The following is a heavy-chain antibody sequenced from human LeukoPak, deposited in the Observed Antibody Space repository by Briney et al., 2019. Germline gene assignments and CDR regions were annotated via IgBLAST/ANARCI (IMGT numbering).Heavy chain of an antibody. Sequence: SETLSLTCTVSGGSISSSSYYWGWIRQPPGKGLEWIGSIYYSGSTYYNPSPKSRVTISVDTSKNQFSLKLSSVTAADTAVYYCASHGRGATITIDYWGQGTLVTVSS. CDR3: ASHGRGATITIDY. CDR1: GGSISSSSYY. V-gene: IGHV4-39*07. CDR2: IYYSGST. J-gene: IGHJ4*02. D-gene: IGHD5-12*01.